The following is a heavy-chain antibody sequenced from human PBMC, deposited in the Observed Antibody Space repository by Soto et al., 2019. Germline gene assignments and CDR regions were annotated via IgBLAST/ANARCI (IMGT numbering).Heavy chain of an antibody. CDR2: ITASGGGT. V-gene: IGHV3-23*01. CDR1: GFTFSTYA. CDR3: ARRRLIAAAFGP. Sequence: EVQLLESGGGLVQPGGSLRLSCAASGFTFSTYAMSWVRQAPGKGLEWVSTITASGGGTYYADSPQGRFTISRDNYKQMVYLKLDSLRAEDRAVYYCARRRLIAAAFGPWGQGTLVPVSS. J-gene: IGHJ5*02. D-gene: IGHD6-13*01.